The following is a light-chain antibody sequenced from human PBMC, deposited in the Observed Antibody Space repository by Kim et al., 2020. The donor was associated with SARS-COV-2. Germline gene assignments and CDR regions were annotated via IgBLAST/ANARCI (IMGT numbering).Light chain of an antibody. CDR1: SSGVGGYNY. CDR2: EVS. Sequence: QSVTISCTGTSSGVGGYNYVSWYQQHPGDAPNLMIYEVSKRPSGVPDRFSGSKSGNTAALTVSGLQAEDEADYYCSSYTGSNNWVFGGGTQLTVL. V-gene: IGLV2-8*01. J-gene: IGLJ3*02. CDR3: SSYTGSNNWV.